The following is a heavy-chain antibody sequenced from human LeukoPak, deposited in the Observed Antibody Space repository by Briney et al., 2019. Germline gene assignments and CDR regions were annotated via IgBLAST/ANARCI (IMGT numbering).Heavy chain of an antibody. CDR1: GYTFTSYG. CDR2: ISAYNGKT. CDR3: ASWWGSRDRVEAFDI. V-gene: IGHV1-18*01. J-gene: IGHJ3*02. D-gene: IGHD6-13*01. Sequence: GASVKVSCKASGYTFTSYGISRVRQAPGQGREWMGWISAYNGKTNYAQKLQGRVTMTTETSRRTAYMDLRSLRSDDTAVYYCASWWGSRDRVEAFDIWGQGTMVTVSS.